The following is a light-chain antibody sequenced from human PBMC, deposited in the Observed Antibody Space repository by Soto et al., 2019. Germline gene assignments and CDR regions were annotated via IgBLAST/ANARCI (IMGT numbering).Light chain of an antibody. CDR2: AAS. J-gene: IGKJ1*01. Sequence: DIQMTQSPSSLSASVGDRVTITCRASQGMSNYLAWYQQKPGKVPKLLIYAASTLQSGVPSRFSGSGSGTDFTLTNSSLQPEDVATYYCQKYNSAPWTFGQGTKVEIK. CDR3: QKYNSAPWT. V-gene: IGKV1-27*01. CDR1: QGMSNY.